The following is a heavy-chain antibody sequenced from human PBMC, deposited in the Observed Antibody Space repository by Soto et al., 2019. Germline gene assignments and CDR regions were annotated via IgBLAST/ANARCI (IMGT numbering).Heavy chain of an antibody. V-gene: IGHV3-33*01. Sequence: PGGSLRLSCAASGFTFSSYGMHWVRQAPGKGLEWVAVIWYDGSNKYYADSVKGRFTISRDNSKNTLYLQMNSLRAEDTAVYYCARDGAGHPIYDYVWGSYREIYYFDYWGQGTLVTVSS. CDR2: IWYDGSNK. CDR3: ARDGAGHPIYDYVWGSYREIYYFDY. D-gene: IGHD3-16*02. J-gene: IGHJ4*02. CDR1: GFTFSSYG.